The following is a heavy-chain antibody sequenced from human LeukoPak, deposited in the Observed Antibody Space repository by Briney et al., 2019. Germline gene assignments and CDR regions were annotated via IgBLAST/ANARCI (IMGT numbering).Heavy chain of an antibody. CDR3: ARSRAVVSSSLYYYYMDV. V-gene: IGHV1-18*01. D-gene: IGHD3-10*01. Sequence: ASVKESCKASGYTFLSHGFSWVRQAPGQGLEWMGWTSANNRNTNYAQRLQGRVTMTTDTSTNTAYMELRTLRSDDTAVYYCARSRAVVSSSLYYYYMDVWGKGTTIIVSS. J-gene: IGHJ6*03. CDR1: GYTFLSHG. CDR2: TSANNRNT.